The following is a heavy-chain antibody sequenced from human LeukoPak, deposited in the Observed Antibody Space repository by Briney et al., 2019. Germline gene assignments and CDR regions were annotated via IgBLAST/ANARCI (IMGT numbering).Heavy chain of an antibody. CDR3: RAATRFLDYYYDY. D-gene: IGHD3-22*01. CDR1: GFTFSTYG. J-gene: IGHJ4*02. CDR2: ISSDGSNK. V-gene: IGHV3-30*03. Sequence: GSLRLSCAASGFTFSTYGMHWVRQAPGKGLEWVAVISSDGSNKYYADSVRGRFTISRDNSKDTLYLQMNSLTPEDTAVYYCRAATRFLDYYYDYWGQGILVTVSS.